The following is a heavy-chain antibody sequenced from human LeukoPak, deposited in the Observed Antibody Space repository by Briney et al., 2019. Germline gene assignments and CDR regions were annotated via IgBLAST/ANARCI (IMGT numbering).Heavy chain of an antibody. Sequence: GGSLRLSCAASGFTFSDYYMSWIRQAPGKGLEWVSYISHSGSTIYYAESMKGRFTISRDNAKNSLYLQLNSLRAEDTAVYYCARRAGAYSHPYDYWGQGTLVTVSS. V-gene: IGHV3-11*01. D-gene: IGHD4/OR15-4a*01. CDR3: ARRAGAYSHPYDY. CDR1: GFTFSDYY. CDR2: ISHSGSTI. J-gene: IGHJ4*02.